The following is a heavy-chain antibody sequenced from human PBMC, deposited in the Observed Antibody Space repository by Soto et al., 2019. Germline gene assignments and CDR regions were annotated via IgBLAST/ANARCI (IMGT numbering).Heavy chain of an antibody. Sequence: EVQVLESGGGLVQPGGSLRLSCAASGFTFSNYAMSLVRQAPGKGLELVSSISGSGGTTYYADSVKGRLTLSRDNSKNTLYLQMNSLRVEDTAVYYCAKNNMGYYLDYWGQGTLVTVSS. D-gene: IGHD3-10*01. CDR1: GFTFSNYA. V-gene: IGHV3-23*01. CDR3: AKNNMGYYLDY. CDR2: ISGSGGTT. J-gene: IGHJ4*02.